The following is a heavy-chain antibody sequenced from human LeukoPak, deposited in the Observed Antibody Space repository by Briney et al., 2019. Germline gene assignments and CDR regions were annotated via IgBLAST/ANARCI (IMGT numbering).Heavy chain of an antibody. CDR1: GFTFSSYS. CDR2: ISFDGNNK. V-gene: IGHV3-30-3*01. CDR3: ARDLWRTLTTPAGY. J-gene: IGHJ4*02. Sequence: GGSLKLSCAASGFTFSSYSMHWVRQAPGKGLEWVAIISFDGNNKYYADSVKGRFTISRDNYNNTMYLQMNSLRAEDTSVYYCARDLWRTLTTPAGYWGQGTLVTVSS. D-gene: IGHD4-17*01.